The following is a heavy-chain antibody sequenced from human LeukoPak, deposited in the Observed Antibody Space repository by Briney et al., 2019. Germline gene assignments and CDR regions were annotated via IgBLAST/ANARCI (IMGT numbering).Heavy chain of an antibody. J-gene: IGHJ4*02. CDR2: IIPILGIA. CDR1: GYTFTSYY. Sequence: ASVKVSCKASGYTFTSYYMHWVRQAPGQGLEWMGRIIPILGIANYAQKFQGRVTITADKSTSTAYMKLSSLRSEDTAVYYCARAPGEDFWSGYRYYFDYWGQGTLVTVSS. CDR3: ARAPGEDFWSGYRYYFDY. V-gene: IGHV1-69*04. D-gene: IGHD3-3*01.